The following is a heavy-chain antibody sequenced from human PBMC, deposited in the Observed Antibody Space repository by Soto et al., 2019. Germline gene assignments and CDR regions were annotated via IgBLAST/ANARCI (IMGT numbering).Heavy chain of an antibody. V-gene: IGHV3-66*01. CDR3: ARDSSWQFDY. J-gene: IGHJ4*02. CDR1: GFTISTEQ. D-gene: IGHD6-13*01. CDR2: LYADGDT. Sequence: EVHLVESGGGLVQPGGSLRLSCAASGFTISTEQMAWFRQAPGMGLEWVSVLYADGDTYYAYSVKGRFTISRDNSKNTLYLQMNSLRTEDTAVYYCARDSSWQFDYWGQGTLVTVSS.